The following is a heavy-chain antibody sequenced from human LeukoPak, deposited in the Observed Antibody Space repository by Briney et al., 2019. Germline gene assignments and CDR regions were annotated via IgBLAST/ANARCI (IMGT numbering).Heavy chain of an antibody. V-gene: IGHV4-34*01. CDR2: INHSGST. Sequence: TSSGTLSLTCAVYGGSFSGYYWSWIRQPPGKGLEWIGEINHSGSTNYNPSLKSRVTMSVDTSKNQFSLKLSSVTAADTAVYYCARGGGYSSSWPLYYYYGMDVWGQGTTVTISS. D-gene: IGHD6-13*01. J-gene: IGHJ6*02. CDR3: ARGGGYSSSWPLYYYYGMDV. CDR1: GGSFSGYY.